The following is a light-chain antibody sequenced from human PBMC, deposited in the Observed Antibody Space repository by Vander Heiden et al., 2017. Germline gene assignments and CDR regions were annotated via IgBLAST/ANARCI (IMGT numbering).Light chain of an antibody. CDR2: KNS. CDR1: KLGDKY. V-gene: IGLV3-1*01. CDR3: QAWDSSTAV. J-gene: IGLJ2*01. Sequence: SYELTHPPAVPVSPGQTASITCSGDKLGDKYACWYQQKPGQSPVLVIYKNSKRRSGIPERFSGSNSGNTATLTISGTQAMDEADYYCQAWDSSTAVFGGGTKLTVL.